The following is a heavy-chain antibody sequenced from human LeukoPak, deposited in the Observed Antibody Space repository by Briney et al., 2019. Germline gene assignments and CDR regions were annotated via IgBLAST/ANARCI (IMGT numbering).Heavy chain of an antibody. J-gene: IGHJ4*02. CDR1: GGSISSSSYY. Sequence: SETLSLTCTVSGGSISSSSYYWGWIRQPPGKGLEWIGSIYYSGSTYYNPSLKSRVTISVDTSKNQFSLKLSSVTAADTAVYYCARHSPIVVVPAAILYWGQGTLATVSS. CDR2: IYYSGST. D-gene: IGHD2-2*02. V-gene: IGHV4-39*01. CDR3: ARHSPIVVVPAAILY.